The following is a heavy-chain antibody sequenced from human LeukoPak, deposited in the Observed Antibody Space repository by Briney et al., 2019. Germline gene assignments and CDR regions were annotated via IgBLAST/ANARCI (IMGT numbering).Heavy chain of an antibody. D-gene: IGHD1-26*01. J-gene: IGHJ4*02. CDR1: GFTFCDYA. Sequence: PGGSLRLSCTGPGFTFCDYAMSWVRQAPGKGLEWVGFIRRRTYGGTAEYAASVKGRFTISRDDSKSIAHLQMHSLKTDHTALYYWTRVWSLGYFDYWGQGSLVTVSS. V-gene: IGHV3-49*04. CDR3: TRVWSLGYFDY. CDR2: IRRRTYGGTA.